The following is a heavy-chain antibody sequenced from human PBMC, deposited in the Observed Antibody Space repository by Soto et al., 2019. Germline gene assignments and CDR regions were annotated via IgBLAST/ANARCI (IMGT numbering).Heavy chain of an antibody. J-gene: IGHJ6*02. CDR2: IIPIFGTA. Sequence: SVKVSCKASGGTFSSYAISWVRQAPGQGLEWMGGIIPIFGTANYAQKFQGRVTITADESTSTAYMELSSLRSEDTAVYYCGSPLPQDEKRGLYYYYGMDVWGQGTTVTVYS. CDR3: GSPLPQDEKRGLYYYYGMDV. CDR1: GGTFSSYA. V-gene: IGHV1-69*13.